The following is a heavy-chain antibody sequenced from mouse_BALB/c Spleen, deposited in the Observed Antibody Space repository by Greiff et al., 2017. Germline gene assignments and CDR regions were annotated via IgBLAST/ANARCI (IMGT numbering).Heavy chain of an antibody. D-gene: IGHD1-1*01. Sequence: EVQRVESGGGLVQPGGSLRLSCAPSGFTFTDYYMSWVRQPPGKALEWLGFIRNKANGYTTEYSASVKGRFTISRDNAQSILYLQMNTLRAEDSATYYWARDMGYYGYFDYWGQGTTLTVSS. J-gene: IGHJ2*01. V-gene: IGHV7-3*02. CDR3: ARDMGYYGYFDY. CDR1: GFTFTDYY. CDR2: IRNKANGYTT.